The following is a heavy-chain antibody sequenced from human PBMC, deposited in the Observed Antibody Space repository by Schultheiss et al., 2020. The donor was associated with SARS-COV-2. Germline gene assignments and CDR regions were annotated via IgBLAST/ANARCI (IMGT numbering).Heavy chain of an antibody. J-gene: IGHJ6*03. CDR2: INHSGST. CDR1: GGSISSSSYY. Sequence: SETLSLTCTVSGGSISSSSYYWSWIRQPPGKGLEWIGEINHSGSTNYNPSLKSRVTISVDTSKNQFSLKLSSVTAADTAVYYCASYNPGRYDFWSGRPKYYYYYYMDVWGKGTTVTVSS. D-gene: IGHD3-3*01. V-gene: IGHV4-39*07. CDR3: ASYNPGRYDFWSGRPKYYYYYYMDV.